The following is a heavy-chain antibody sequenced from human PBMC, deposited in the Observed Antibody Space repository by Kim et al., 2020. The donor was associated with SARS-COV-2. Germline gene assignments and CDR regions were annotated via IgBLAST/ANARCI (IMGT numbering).Heavy chain of an antibody. Sequence: GDPAKGRFPLHSDNSKNTLFLQMNSLRAEDTAVYYCAKAMTVVTPTFDYWGQGTLVTVSS. D-gene: IGHD2-21*02. J-gene: IGHJ4*02. V-gene: IGHV3-30*02. CDR3: AKAMTVVTPTFDY.